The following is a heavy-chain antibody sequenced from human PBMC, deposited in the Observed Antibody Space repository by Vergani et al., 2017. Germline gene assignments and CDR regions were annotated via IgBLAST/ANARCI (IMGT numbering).Heavy chain of an antibody. J-gene: IGHJ6*04. D-gene: IGHD4-23*01. V-gene: IGHV1-69*12. CDR3: ARDRPVVTPFTHYYYYGMDV. CDR1: GGTFSSYA. Sequence: QVQLVQSGAEVKKPGSSVKVSCKASGGTFSSYAISWVRQAPGQGLEWMGGIITIFGTANYAQKLQGRVTITADESTSTSYMELSSLRSEDTAVYYCARDRPVVTPFTHYYYYGMDVWGKGTTVTVSS. CDR2: IITIFGTA.